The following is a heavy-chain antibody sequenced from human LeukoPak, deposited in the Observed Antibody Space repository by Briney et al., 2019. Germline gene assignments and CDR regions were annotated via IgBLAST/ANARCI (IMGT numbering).Heavy chain of an antibody. J-gene: IGHJ4*02. CDR3: ASPGGYSYGRDGFDY. D-gene: IGHD5-18*01. V-gene: IGHV1-69*04. Sequence: SVKVSCRASGGTFSSYAISWVRQAPGQGLEWMGRIIPIFGIANYAQKFQGRVTITADKSTSTAYMELSSLRSEDTAVYYCASPGGYSYGRDGFDYWGQGTLVTVSS. CDR2: IIPIFGIA. CDR1: GGTFSSYA.